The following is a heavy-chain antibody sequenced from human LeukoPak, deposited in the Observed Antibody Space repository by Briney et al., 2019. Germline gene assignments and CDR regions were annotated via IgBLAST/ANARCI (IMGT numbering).Heavy chain of an antibody. CDR1: GGSISSSSYY. J-gene: IGHJ5*02. CDR3: ARGKGSSWADYFWFDP. Sequence: SETLSLTCTVSGGSISSSSYYWGWIRQPPGKGLEWIGSIYYSGSTYYNPSLKSRVTISVDTSKNQFSLKLSSVTAADTAVYYCARGKGSSWADYFWFDPWGQGTLVTVSS. CDR2: IYYSGST. V-gene: IGHV4-39*01. D-gene: IGHD6-13*01.